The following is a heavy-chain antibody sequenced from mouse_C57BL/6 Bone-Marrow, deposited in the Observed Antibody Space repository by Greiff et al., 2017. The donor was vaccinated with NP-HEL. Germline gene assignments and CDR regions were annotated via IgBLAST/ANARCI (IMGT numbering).Heavy chain of an antibody. Sequence: QVQLQQPGTELVKPGASVKLSCKASGYTFTCYWMHWVKQRPGQGLEWIGNINPSNGGTNYNEKFKSKATLTVDKSSSTAYMQLSSLTSEDSAVYYCARSRASYYSNYGFAYWGQGTLVTVSA. D-gene: IGHD2-5*01. CDR2: INPSNGGT. J-gene: IGHJ3*01. CDR1: GYTFTCYW. V-gene: IGHV1-53*01. CDR3: ARSRASYYSNYGFAY.